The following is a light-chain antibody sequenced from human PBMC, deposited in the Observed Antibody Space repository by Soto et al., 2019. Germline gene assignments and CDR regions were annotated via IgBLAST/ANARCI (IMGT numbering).Light chain of an antibody. CDR2: KAS. CDR1: QSISSW. V-gene: IGKV1-5*03. CDR3: RQYNVYST. Sequence: DIRMTQSPATLSASIGDRVNITCRASQSISSWLAWYQQKPGKAPKVLIYKASNLESGVPSRFSGGGSETEFTLTISSLKPDDFATYYCRQYNVYSTFGGGTKVDIK. J-gene: IGKJ4*01.